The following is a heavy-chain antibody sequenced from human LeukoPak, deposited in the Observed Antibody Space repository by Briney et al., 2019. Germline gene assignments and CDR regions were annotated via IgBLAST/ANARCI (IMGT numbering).Heavy chain of an antibody. CDR1: GGSFSGYY. CDR3: ARYTVVTRNFDY. J-gene: IGHJ4*02. CDR2: IYYSGST. Sequence: PSETLSLTCAVYGGSFSGYYWSWIRQPPGKGLEWIGYIYYSGSTNYNPSLKSRVTISVDTSKNQFSLKLSSVTAADTAVYYCARYTVVTRNFDYWGQGTLVTVSS. V-gene: IGHV4-59*01. D-gene: IGHD4-23*01.